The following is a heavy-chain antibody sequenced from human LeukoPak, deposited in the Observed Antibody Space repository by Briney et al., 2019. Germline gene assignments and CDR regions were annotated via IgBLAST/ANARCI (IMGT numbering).Heavy chain of an antibody. CDR1: GGSISSGSYD. CDR3: AQVGYSSSWYYFDY. J-gene: IGHJ4*02. D-gene: IGHD6-13*01. Sequence: SETLSLTCTVSGGSISSGSYDWYWIRQPAGKGLEWIGHIYTSGSTNYNPSLKSRVTISVDTSKNQFSLKLSSVTAADTAVYYCAQVGYSSSWYYFDYWGQGTLVTVSS. V-gene: IGHV4-61*09. CDR2: IYTSGST.